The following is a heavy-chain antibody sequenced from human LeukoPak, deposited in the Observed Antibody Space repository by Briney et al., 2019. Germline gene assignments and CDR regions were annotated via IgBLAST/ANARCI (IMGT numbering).Heavy chain of an antibody. V-gene: IGHV3-23*01. Sequence: GGSLRLSCAASGFTFSSYAMSWVRQAPGKGLGWVSGISGSGGSTYYADSVKGRFTISRDNSKNTLYLQMNSLRAEDTAVYYCAKETVRWLQLAYWGQGTLVTVSS. CDR2: ISGSGGST. CDR1: GFTFSSYA. J-gene: IGHJ4*02. CDR3: AKETVRWLQLAY. D-gene: IGHD5-24*01.